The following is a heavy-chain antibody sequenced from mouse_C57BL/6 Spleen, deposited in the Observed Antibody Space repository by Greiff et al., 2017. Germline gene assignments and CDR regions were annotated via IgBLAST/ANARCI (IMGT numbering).Heavy chain of an antibody. D-gene: IGHD2-1*01. V-gene: IGHV1-61*01. CDR1: GYTFTSYW. Sequence: QVQLQQPGAELVRPGSSVKLSCKASGYTFTSYWMDWVKQRPGQGLEWIGNIYPSDSETHYNQKFKDKATLTVDKSASTAYMRLSSLTSEDAAVYYCARDYYGKGLDYWGQGTTLTVSS. CDR3: ARDYYGKGLDY. CDR2: IYPSDSET. J-gene: IGHJ2*01.